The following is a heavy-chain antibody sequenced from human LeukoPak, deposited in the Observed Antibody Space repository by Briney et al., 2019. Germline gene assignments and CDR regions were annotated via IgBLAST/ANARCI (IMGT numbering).Heavy chain of an antibody. CDR2: ISSSSSYI. Sequence: GGSLRLSCAASGFTFSSYSMNWVRQAPGEGLEWVSSISSSSSYIYHADSVKGRFTISRDNAKNSLYLQMNSLRAEDTAVYYCARDLRLDYWGQGTLVTVSS. CDR3: ARDLRLDY. V-gene: IGHV3-21*01. J-gene: IGHJ4*02. CDR1: GFTFSSYS.